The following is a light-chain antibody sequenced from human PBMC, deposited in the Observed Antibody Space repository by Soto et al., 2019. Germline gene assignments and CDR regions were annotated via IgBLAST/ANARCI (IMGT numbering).Light chain of an antibody. CDR2: IDN. CDR3: AAWDDSLNGPV. J-gene: IGLJ2*01. CDR1: SSNIGSNT. V-gene: IGLV1-44*01. Sequence: QSVLTQPPSASGTPGQRVTISCSGGSSNIGSNTVNWDQQLPGTAPKLFSYIDNQRPSWVPDRCSGSKSGTSASLAISGLQSDDEAEYYCAAWDDSLNGPVFGGGTKLTVL.